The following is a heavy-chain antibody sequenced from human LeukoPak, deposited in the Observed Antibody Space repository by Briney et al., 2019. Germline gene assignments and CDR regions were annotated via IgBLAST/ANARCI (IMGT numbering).Heavy chain of an antibody. J-gene: IGHJ4*02. V-gene: IGHV1-2*02. D-gene: IGHD3-22*01. CDR1: GYTFTGYY. Sequence: ASVKVSCKASGYTFTGYYMHWVRQAPGQGLEWMGWINPNSGGTNYAQKFQGRVTMTRDTSISTAYMELSRLRSDDTAVYYCARDLGHYYDSSGYGYWGQGTLVTVSS. CDR3: ARDLGHYYDSSGYGY. CDR2: INPNSGGT.